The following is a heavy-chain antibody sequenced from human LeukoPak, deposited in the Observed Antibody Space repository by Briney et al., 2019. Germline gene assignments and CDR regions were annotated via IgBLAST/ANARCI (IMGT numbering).Heavy chain of an antibody. CDR2: ISYDGSNK. J-gene: IGHJ4*02. CDR3: ARGYSGYDYFDY. CDR1: GFTFSSYA. V-gene: IGHV3-30-3*01. Sequence: PGRSLRLSCAASGFTFSSYAMHWVRQAPGKGLERVAVISYDGSNKYYADSVKGRFTISRDNSKNTLYLQMNSLRAEDTAVYYCARGYSGYDYFDYWGQGTLVTVSS. D-gene: IGHD5-12*01.